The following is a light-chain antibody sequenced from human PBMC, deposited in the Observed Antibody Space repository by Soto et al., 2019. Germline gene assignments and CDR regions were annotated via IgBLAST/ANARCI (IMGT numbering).Light chain of an antibody. CDR3: SSYAGSSNV. CDR1: SSDVGGYNY. V-gene: IGLV2-8*01. CDR2: EVN. Sequence: QSVLTQPPSASGSPGQSVAISCTGNSSDVGGYNYVSWYQQHPGKAPKLMIYEVNKRPSGVPDRFSGSKSGNTASLTVSGLQAEDEADYYCSSYAGSSNVFGTGTKVTV. J-gene: IGLJ1*01.